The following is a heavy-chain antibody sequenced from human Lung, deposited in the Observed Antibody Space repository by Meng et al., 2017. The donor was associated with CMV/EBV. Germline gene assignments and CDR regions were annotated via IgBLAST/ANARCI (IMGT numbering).Heavy chain of an antibody. CDR2: ISAYNDNT. CDR1: GNTFTSYC. D-gene: IGHD1-14*01. J-gene: IGHJ5*02. Sequence: HVWLVQSGAEVKKPGASVKVSCKASGNTFTSYCISWVRQAPGQGLEWMGWISAYNDNTNYAQKLQGRVTMTTDTSTSTAYMELRSLRSDDTAVYYCARDLPGGTKGTWLDLWGQGTLVTVSS. CDR3: ARDLPGGTKGTWLDL. V-gene: IGHV1-18*01.